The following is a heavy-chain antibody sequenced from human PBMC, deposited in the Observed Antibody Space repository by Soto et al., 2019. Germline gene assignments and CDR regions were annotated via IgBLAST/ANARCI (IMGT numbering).Heavy chain of an antibody. J-gene: IGHJ4*02. CDR1: GVSISGSY. V-gene: IGHV4-59*01. CDR3: ARSVAVPGAHIDY. D-gene: IGHD6-19*01. Sequence: SETLSLTCSVSGVSISGSYWSWIRQSPGKGLEWLGYVYYTGSTNYSPSLRSRVSISVDTSKNEFSLRLSSVTAADTAVYFCARSVAVPGAHIDYWGQGTQVTVSS. CDR2: VYYTGST.